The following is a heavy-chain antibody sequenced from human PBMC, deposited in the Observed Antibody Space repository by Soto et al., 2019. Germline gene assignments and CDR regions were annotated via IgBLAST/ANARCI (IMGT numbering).Heavy chain of an antibody. CDR2: ISGSGGST. V-gene: IGHV3-23*01. Sequence: EAQLLESGGGLVQPGGSLRLSCAASGFTFSSYAMSWVRQAPGKGLEWVSAISGSGGSTYYADSVKGRFTISRDNSKNTLYLQMNSLRAEDTAVYYCAKSGLDDILTGYYYFDYWGQGTLVTVSS. J-gene: IGHJ4*02. CDR3: AKSGLDDILTGYYYFDY. CDR1: GFTFSSYA. D-gene: IGHD3-9*01.